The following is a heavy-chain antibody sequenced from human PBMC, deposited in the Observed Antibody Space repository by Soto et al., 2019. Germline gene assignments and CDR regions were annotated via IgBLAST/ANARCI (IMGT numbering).Heavy chain of an antibody. CDR2: IKSKVDGGAI. Sequence: PGGSLRLSCAASGFSFSNAWMGWVRQAPGKGLEWIGRIKSKVDGGAIQYATPVKGRFSISRDDSKNTLTLEMNSLTTEDTAMYYCASQRGLRGTLLYRHLDCWGHGTLVTV. CDR3: ASQRGLRGTLLYRHLDC. V-gene: IGHV3-15*01. J-gene: IGHJ4*01. CDR1: GFSFSNAW. D-gene: IGHD3-10*01.